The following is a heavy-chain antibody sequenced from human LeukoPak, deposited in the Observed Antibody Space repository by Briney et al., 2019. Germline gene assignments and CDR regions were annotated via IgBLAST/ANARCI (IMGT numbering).Heavy chain of an antibody. J-gene: IGHJ4*02. CDR2: ISGSGGST. Sequence: PGGSLRLSCAASGFTFSSYAMSWVRQAPGKGLEWVSAISGSGGSTYYADSVKGRFTISRDNSKNTLYLQMNSLRAEDTAVYYCAKVGGYGDYGSEEYYFDYWGQGTLVTVSS. CDR1: GFTFSSYA. CDR3: AKVGGYGDYGSEEYYFDY. V-gene: IGHV3-23*01. D-gene: IGHD4-17*01.